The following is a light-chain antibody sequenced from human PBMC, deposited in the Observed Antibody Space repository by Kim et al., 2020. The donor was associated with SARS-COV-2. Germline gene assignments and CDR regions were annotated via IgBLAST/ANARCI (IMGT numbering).Light chain of an antibody. Sequence: EIVMTQSPATLSVSPGERATLSRRASQSVSSNLAWYQQKPGQAPRLLIYGASTRATGIPARFSGSGSGTEYTLTISSLQSEDFAVYYCQQYNNWPPNTFGQGTKLEI. V-gene: IGKV3-15*01. J-gene: IGKJ2*01. CDR3: QQYNNWPPNT. CDR2: GAS. CDR1: QSVSSN.